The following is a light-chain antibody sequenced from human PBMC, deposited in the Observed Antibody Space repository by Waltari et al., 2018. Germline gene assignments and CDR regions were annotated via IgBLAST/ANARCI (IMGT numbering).Light chain of an antibody. V-gene: IGLV2-14*01. CDR3: NSYTGSSSWV. CDR2: DVS. CDR1: SRDVGFHHY. J-gene: IGLJ3*02. Sequence: QSALTQPTSVSGSPGQSITISCTGTSRDVGFHHYVSWYQQYPGKVPQLLIYDVSDRPSGVSSRFSGSKSGNTASLTISGLQADDEADYYCNSYTGSSSWVFGGGTKLTVL.